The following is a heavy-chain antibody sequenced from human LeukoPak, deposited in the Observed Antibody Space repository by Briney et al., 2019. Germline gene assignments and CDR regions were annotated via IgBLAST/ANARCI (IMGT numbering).Heavy chain of an antibody. V-gene: IGHV3-21*01. J-gene: IGHJ4*02. CDR1: GFTFSSYS. CDR2: ISSSSRYI. D-gene: IGHD4-17*01. Sequence: PGGSLRLSCAASGFTFSSYSMNWVRQAPGKGLEWVSSISSSSRYIYYADSVKGRFTISRDNAKNSLYLQMNSLRAEDTAVYYCARDRYGDYAFDYWGQGTLVTVSS. CDR3: ARDRYGDYAFDY.